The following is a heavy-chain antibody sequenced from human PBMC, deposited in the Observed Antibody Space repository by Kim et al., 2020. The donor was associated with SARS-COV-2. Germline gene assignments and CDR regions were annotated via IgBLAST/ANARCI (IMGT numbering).Heavy chain of an antibody. J-gene: IGHJ4*01. D-gene: IGHD3-10*01. CDR3: ARITMVRGVHHTQFDY. Sequence: SETLSLTCTVSGYSISSGYYWGWIRQPPGKGLEWIGSMYYSGSTYYNPSLKSRVTISVDTSKNQFSLKLSSVTAADTAVYYCARITMVRGVHHTQFDY. CDR2: MYYSGST. CDR1: GYSISSGYY. V-gene: IGHV4-38-2*02.